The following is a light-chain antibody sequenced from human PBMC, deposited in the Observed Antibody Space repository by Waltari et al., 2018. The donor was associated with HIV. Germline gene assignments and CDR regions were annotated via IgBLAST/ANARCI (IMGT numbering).Light chain of an antibody. CDR3: QSYDSSLRASV. CDR2: SDS. J-gene: IGLJ2*01. Sequence: QSALTQPPSVSWAPGQRVTISCPGHRSHIGPGSFLHWYQHLPGTAPKLPVYSDSNRPSGVPDRFSGSKSGTSASLVITGLQAEDEADYYCQSYDSSLRASVFGGGTKLTVL. CDR1: RSHIGPGSF. V-gene: IGLV1-40*01.